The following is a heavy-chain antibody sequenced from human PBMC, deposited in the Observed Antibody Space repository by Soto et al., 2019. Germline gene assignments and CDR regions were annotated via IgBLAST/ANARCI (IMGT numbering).Heavy chain of an antibody. CDR3: TRDYEAGYDVGSCYHDAFDT. D-gene: IGHD3-3*01. J-gene: IGHJ3*02. Sequence: PGGSLRLSCAASGFSFSSYAMHWVRPAPVKGLEWVAVIPYDGSNKYYADSLKGRFTISRDNSKNKLYLQMNSRRAEDTAVYYGTRDYEAGYDVGSCYHDAFDTWGQGTMVTVSS. CDR2: IPYDGSNK. CDR1: GFSFSSYA. V-gene: IGHV3-30-3*01.